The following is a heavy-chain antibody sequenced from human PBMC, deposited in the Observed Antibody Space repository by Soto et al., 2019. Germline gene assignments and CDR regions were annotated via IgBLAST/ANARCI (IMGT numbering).Heavy chain of an antibody. CDR3: VRAAGYSGNDYVYYYGMDV. CDR1: GFTFRNYG. J-gene: IGHJ6*02. D-gene: IGHD5-12*01. V-gene: IGHV3-33*01. Sequence: QVQLVESGGGVVQPGRSLRLSCAASGFTFRNYGMHWVRQAPAKGLEWVALVWYDGGNKNYVDSVKGRFTISRDNSKNTLYLKRNSLRDEDKAVYYCVRAAGYSGNDYVYYYGMDVWSQGTTVTVSS. CDR2: VWYDGGNK.